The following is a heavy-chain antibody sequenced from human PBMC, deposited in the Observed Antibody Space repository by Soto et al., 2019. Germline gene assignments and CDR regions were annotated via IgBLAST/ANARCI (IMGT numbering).Heavy chain of an antibody. CDR2: ISAYNSNT. J-gene: IGHJ3*02. V-gene: IGHV1-18*04. CDR3: ARAVTIFGMALDI. CDR1: GYTFTSYG. D-gene: IGHD3-3*01. Sequence: QVQLVQSGAEVKKPGASVKVSCKASGYTFTSYGISWVRQAPGQGLEWMGWISAYNSNTNYAQKVQCRVTMTTDTSTSTAYMELRSLRSDDTAVSYCARAVTIFGMALDIWGQGTMVSVSS.